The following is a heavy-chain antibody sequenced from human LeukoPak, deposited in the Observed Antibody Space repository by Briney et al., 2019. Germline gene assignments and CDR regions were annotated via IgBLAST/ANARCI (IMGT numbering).Heavy chain of an antibody. J-gene: IGHJ6*03. CDR2: MNPNSGNT. CDR1: GYTFTSYD. V-gene: IGHV1-8*01. Sequence: ASVKVSCKASGYTFTSYDINWVRQATGQGLEWMGWMNPNSGNTGYAQKFQGRVTMTRNTSISTAYMELSSPRSEDTAVYYCARSGGIVDENYMDVWGKGTTVTVSS. D-gene: IGHD3-22*01. CDR3: ARSGGIVDENYMDV.